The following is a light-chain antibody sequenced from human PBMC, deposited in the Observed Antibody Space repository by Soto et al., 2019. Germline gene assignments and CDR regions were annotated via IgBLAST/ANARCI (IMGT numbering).Light chain of an antibody. Sequence: EILMTQSPATLSVSPGERATLSCGGSQSVSSKLAWYQQKPGQAPRLLIYGASTRATGIPASFSGSGSGTEFTLTISSLQSEDFAVYYCQQYNNWPTWTFGQGTKVDIK. CDR1: QSVSSK. V-gene: IGKV3-15*01. CDR2: GAS. J-gene: IGKJ1*01. CDR3: QQYNNWPTWT.